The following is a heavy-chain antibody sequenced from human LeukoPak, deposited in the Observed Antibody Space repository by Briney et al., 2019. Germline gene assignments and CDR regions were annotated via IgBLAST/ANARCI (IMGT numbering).Heavy chain of an antibody. CDR3: ARDSNYDILTGYYPSTVDY. CDR2: IWYDGSNK. J-gene: IGHJ4*02. D-gene: IGHD3-9*01. Sequence: GGSLRLSCAASGFTFSSYGMHWVRQAPGKGLEWVAVIWYDGSNKYYADSVKGRFTIPRDNSKNTLYLQMNSLRAEDTAVYYCARDSNYDILTGYYPSTVDYWGQGTLVTVSS. V-gene: IGHV3-33*01. CDR1: GFTFSSYG.